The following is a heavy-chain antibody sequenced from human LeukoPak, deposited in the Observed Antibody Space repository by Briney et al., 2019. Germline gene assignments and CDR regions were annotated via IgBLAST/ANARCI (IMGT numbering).Heavy chain of an antibody. J-gene: IGHJ5*02. Sequence: GRSLRLSCAASGFTFSSYGMHWVRQAPGKGLEWVAVIWYDGSNKYYADSVKGRFTISRDNSKNTLYLQMNSLRAEDTAVYYCARDSGYCSGGSCSNWFDPWGQGTLVTVSS. CDR1: GFTFSSYG. CDR3: ARDSGYCSGGSCSNWFDP. CDR2: IWYDGSNK. D-gene: IGHD2-15*01. V-gene: IGHV3-33*01.